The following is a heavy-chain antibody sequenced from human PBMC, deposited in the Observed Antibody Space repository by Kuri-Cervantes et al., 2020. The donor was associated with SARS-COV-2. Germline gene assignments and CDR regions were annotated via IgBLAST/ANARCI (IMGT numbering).Heavy chain of an antibody. CDR3: ARHGGPGGYYDILTGYDYYYYYGMDV. D-gene: IGHD3-9*01. V-gene: IGHV4-59*08. CDR1: GGSISSYY. Sequence: GSLRLSCTVSGGSISSYYWSWIRQPPGKGLEWIGYIYYSGSTNYNPSLRSRVTISVDTSKNQFSLKLSSVTAADTAVYYCARHGGPGGYYDILTGYDYYYYYGMDVWGQGTTVTVSS. CDR2: IYYSGST. J-gene: IGHJ6*02.